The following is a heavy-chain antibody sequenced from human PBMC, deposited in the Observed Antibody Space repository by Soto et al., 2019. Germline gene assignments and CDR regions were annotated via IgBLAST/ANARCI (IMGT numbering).Heavy chain of an antibody. D-gene: IGHD3-10*01. V-gene: IGHV3-64*01. CDR2: ISSNGGST. J-gene: IGHJ4*02. CDR3: ARAERRDYYGSGSYYYYFDY. CDR1: GFTFSSYA. Sequence: GGSLRLSCAASGFTFSSYAMHWVRQAPGKGLEYVSAISSNGGSTYYANSVKGRFTISRDNSKNTLYLQMGGLRAEDMAVYYCARAERRDYYGSGSYYYYFDYWGQGTLVTVSS.